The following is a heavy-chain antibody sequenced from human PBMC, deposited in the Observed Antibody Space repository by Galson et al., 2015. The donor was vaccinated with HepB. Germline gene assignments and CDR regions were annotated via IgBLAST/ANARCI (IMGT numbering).Heavy chain of an antibody. CDR1: GYSFTSYW. Sequence: QSGAEVKKPGESLRISCKGSGYSFTSYWISWVRQMPGKGLEWMGRIDPSDSYTNYSPSFQGHVTISADKSISTAYLQWSSLKASDTAMYYCARIGYYYDSSGYLGYSDYWGQGTLVTVSS. D-gene: IGHD3-22*01. CDR2: IDPSDSYT. CDR3: ARIGYYYDSSGYLGYSDY. V-gene: IGHV5-10-1*01. J-gene: IGHJ4*02.